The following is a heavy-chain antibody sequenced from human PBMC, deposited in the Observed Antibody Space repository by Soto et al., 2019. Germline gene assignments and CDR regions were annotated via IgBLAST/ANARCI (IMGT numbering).Heavy chain of an antibody. J-gene: IGHJ4*02. CDR3: ASEYYYGSGSLDY. Sequence: GGSLRLSCAASGFTFSSYGMHWVRQAPGKGLEWVAVIWYDGSNKYYADSVKGRFTISRDNSKNTLYLQMNSLRAEDTAVYYCASEYYYGSGSLDYWGQGTLVTVSS. V-gene: IGHV3-33*01. CDR2: IWYDGSNK. CDR1: GFTFSSYG. D-gene: IGHD3-10*01.